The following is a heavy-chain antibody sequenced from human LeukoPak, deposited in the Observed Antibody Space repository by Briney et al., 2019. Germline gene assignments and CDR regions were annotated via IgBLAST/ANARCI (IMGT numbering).Heavy chain of an antibody. CDR3: AKAYGNFDY. V-gene: IGHV3-53*01. CDR2: IYRGGTT. J-gene: IGHJ4*02. D-gene: IGHD4-17*01. Sequence: GGSLRLSCEASGLTVISNYISWFRQAPGRGREWVPVIYRGGTTYYADSVKGRFTISRDNSKNTLYLQMNSLRAEDTAVYYCAKAYGNFDYWGQGTLVTVSS. CDR1: GLTVISNY.